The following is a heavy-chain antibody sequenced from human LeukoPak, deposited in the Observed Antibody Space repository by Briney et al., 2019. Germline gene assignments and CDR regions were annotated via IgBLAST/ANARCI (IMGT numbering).Heavy chain of an antibody. J-gene: IGHJ5*02. Sequence: WASVKVSCKASGYTFTSYAMNWVRQAPGQGLEWMGWINTNTGNPTYAQGFTGRFVFSLDTSVSTAYLQISSLKAEDTAVYYCARDSFGYEFRWFDPWGQGTLVTVSS. V-gene: IGHV7-4-1*02. CDR2: INTNTGNP. CDR1: GYTFTSYA. CDR3: ARDSFGYEFRWFDP. D-gene: IGHD5-12*01.